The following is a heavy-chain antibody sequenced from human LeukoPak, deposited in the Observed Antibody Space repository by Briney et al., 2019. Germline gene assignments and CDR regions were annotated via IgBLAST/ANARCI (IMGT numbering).Heavy chain of an antibody. CDR2: MNPKNGHT. CDR1: GYTFTSYD. CDR3: ARNLMYCSSTTCYLDY. V-gene: IGHV1-8*01. Sequence: KPGASVKVSCKASGYTFTSYDMNWVRQATGQGLEWMGLMNPKNGHTVYAQKFQGRVTMTRDTSISTAYLELSRLRSEDTAVYYCARNLMYCSSTTCYLDYWGQGTLVTVSS. D-gene: IGHD2-2*01. J-gene: IGHJ4*02.